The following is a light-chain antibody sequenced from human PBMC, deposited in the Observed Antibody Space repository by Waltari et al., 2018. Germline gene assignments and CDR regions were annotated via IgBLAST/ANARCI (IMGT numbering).Light chain of an antibody. CDR3: AAWDDNLNGQV. CDR2: SNY. CDR1: RSNVGSTA. Sequence: QSVLTQPPSASGTPGQRVTISCSGGRSNVGSTAVHWYPQVPGTAPKLLIYSNYHRPPGVPERFSASKSGTSASLAISGLQSDDEADYYCAAWDDNLNGQVFGGGTKLTVL. J-gene: IGLJ3*02. V-gene: IGLV1-44*01.